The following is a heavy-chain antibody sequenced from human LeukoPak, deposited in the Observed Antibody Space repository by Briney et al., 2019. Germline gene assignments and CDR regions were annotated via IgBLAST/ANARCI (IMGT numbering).Heavy chain of an antibody. CDR1: GFTFSSYA. J-gene: IGHJ4*02. CDR2: ISGGGGST. Sequence: GGSLRLSCAASGFTFSSYAMSWVRQAPGKGLEWVSGISGGGGSTYYADSVKGRFTISRDNSKNTPYREMNSLRAEDTAVYYCARRRYNSAGNYFDYWGQGTLVTVSS. CDR3: ARRRYNSAGNYFDY. D-gene: IGHD6-19*01. V-gene: IGHV3-23*01.